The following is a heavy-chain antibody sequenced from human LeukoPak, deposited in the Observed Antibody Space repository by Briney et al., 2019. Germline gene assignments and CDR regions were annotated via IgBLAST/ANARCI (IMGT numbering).Heavy chain of an antibody. D-gene: IGHD2-2*01. CDR2: IYYSGST. V-gene: IGHV4-59*11. J-gene: IGHJ6*02. CDR1: GGSINSHY. Sequence: SETLSLTCTVSGGSINSHYWSWIRQPPGKGLEWIGYIYYSGSTKFTPSLKSRVTISVDKSKNQFSLKLSSVTAADTAVYYCARRHCSSTSCYRRRVNYYYGMDVWGQGTTVTVSS. CDR3: ARRHCSSTSCYRRRVNYYYGMDV.